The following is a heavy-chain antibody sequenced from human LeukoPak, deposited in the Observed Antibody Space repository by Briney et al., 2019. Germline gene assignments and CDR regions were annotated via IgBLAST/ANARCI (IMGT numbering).Heavy chain of an antibody. CDR2: MNPNSGNT. V-gene: IGHV1-8*01. CDR1: GYTFXSYD. Sequence: SVTVSCXXXGYTFXSYDINWVRQAPGQGLEWMGWMNPNSGNTGYAQKFQGRVTMTRNTSISTAYMELSSLRSEDTAVYYCARGGGSYWGQGTLVTVSS. J-gene: IGHJ4*02. D-gene: IGHD1-26*01. CDR3: ARGGGSY.